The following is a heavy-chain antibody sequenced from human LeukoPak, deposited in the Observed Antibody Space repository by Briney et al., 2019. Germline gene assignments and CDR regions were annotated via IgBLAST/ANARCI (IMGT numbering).Heavy chain of an antibody. V-gene: IGHV3-23*01. Sequence: GGSLRLSCAASGFTFSSYGMSWVRQAPGKGLEWVSAISGRGGSTYYADSVKGRFTISRDNSKNTLYLQMNSLRAEDTAVYYCAKVCDSSGYLGTCLDYWGQGTLVTVSS. D-gene: IGHD3-22*01. CDR3: AKVCDSSGYLGTCLDY. CDR1: GFTFSSYG. J-gene: IGHJ4*02. CDR2: ISGRGGST.